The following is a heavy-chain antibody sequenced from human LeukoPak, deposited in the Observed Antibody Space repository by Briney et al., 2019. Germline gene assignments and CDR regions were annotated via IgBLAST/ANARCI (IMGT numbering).Heavy chain of an antibody. Sequence: SETLSLTCTVSGGSISSYYWSWIRQPPGKGLEWIGYIYTSGGTNYNPSLKSRVTISVDTSKNQFSLKLSSVTAADTAVYYCARQGLDCSGGSCYSYWYFDLWGRGTLVTVSS. J-gene: IGHJ2*01. D-gene: IGHD2-15*01. CDR3: ARQGLDCSGGSCYSYWYFDL. CDR1: GGSISSYY. V-gene: IGHV4-4*09. CDR2: IYTSGGT.